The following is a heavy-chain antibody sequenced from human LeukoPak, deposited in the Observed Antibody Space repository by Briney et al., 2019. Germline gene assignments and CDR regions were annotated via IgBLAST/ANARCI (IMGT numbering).Heavy chain of an antibody. J-gene: IGHJ6*02. D-gene: IGHD2-8*01. Sequence: PSETLSLTCTVSGGSISSYYWSWIRQPAGKGLEWIGRIYTSGSTNYNPSLKSRVTMSVDTSKNQFSLKLSSVTAAGTAGYYFSXXXXXXXXXVLRYYYGMDVWGQGTTVTVSS. CDR1: GGSISSYY. CDR2: IYTSGST. CDR3: SXXXXXXXXXVLRYYYGMDV. V-gene: IGHV4-4*07.